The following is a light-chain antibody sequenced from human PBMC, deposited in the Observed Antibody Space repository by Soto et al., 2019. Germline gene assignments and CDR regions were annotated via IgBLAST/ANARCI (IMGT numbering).Light chain of an antibody. Sequence: QSALTQPPSASGSPGQSVTISCTGTSSDVVGYDRVAGFQQHPGKPPKLIIYGVTDRISGVPDRFSGSKSGNTASLTGSGLQAEDEADYLCASHGGRDDMLFGGGTKLTVL. V-gene: IGLV2-8*01. CDR2: GVT. J-gene: IGLJ2*01. CDR1: SSDVVGYDR. CDR3: ASHGGRDDML.